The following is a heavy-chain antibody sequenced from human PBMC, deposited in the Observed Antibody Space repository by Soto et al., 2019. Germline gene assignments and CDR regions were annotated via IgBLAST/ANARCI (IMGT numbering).Heavy chain of an antibody. CDR2: ISAYSGKT. V-gene: IGHV1-18*01. J-gene: IGHJ5*02. CDR3: ARGSYCTSTSCYVEFDP. Sequence: ASVKVSCKASGYTFTSYGISWVRQAPGQGLEWMGWISAYSGKTKYAQTLQGRVTMTTDTSTSTAYMELRSLRSDDTAVYYCARGSYCTSTSCYVEFDPWGQGTLVTVSS. D-gene: IGHD2-2*01. CDR1: GYTFTSYG.